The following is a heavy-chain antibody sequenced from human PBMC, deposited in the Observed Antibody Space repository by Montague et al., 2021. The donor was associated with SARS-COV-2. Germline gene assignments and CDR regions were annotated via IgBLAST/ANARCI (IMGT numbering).Heavy chain of an antibody. Sequence: SETLSLTCTVSGGSISSSSYYWGWIRQPPGKGLEWIGSIYYSGSTYYNPSLKSRVTISVDTSKNQFSLKLSSVTAADTAVYYCARAPFMITFGGVITRLRGYYFDYWGQGTLVTVPS. CDR1: GGSISSSSYY. D-gene: IGHD3-16*01. V-gene: IGHV4-39*07. J-gene: IGHJ4*02. CDR3: ARAPFMITFGGVITRLRGYYFDY. CDR2: IYYSGST.